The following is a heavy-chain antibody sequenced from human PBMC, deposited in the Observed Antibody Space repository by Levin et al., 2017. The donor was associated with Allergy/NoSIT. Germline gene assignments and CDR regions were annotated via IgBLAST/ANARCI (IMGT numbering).Heavy chain of an antibody. D-gene: IGHD6-19*01. J-gene: IGHJ4*02. Sequence: GESLKISCKVSGYTLTELSMHWVRQAPGKGLEWMGGFDPEDGETIYAQKFQGRVTMTEDTSTDTAYMELSSLRSEDTAVYYCATGLIAVAGYFDYWGQGTLVTVSS. CDR1: GYTLTELS. CDR2: FDPEDGET. V-gene: IGHV1-24*01. CDR3: ATGLIAVAGYFDY.